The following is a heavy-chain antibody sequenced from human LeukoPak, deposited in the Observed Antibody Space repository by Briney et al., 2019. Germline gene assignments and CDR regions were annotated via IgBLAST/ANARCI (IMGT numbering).Heavy chain of an antibody. D-gene: IGHD4-17*01. CDR2: IIPILGIA. CDR3: ARVFTVTTAANWFDP. Sequence: SVKVSCKASGGTFSSYAISWVRQAPGQGLEWMGRIIPILGIANYAQKFQGRVTITADKSTSTAYMELSSLRSEDTAVYYCARVFTVTTAANWFDPWGQGTLVTVSS. CDR1: GGTFSSYA. J-gene: IGHJ5*02. V-gene: IGHV1-69*04.